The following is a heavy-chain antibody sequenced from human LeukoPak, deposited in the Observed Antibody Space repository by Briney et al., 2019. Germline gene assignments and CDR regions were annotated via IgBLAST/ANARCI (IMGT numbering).Heavy chain of an antibody. Sequence: GGSLRLSCAASGFTFNSYWMHWVRQAPGKGLEWVSLISGDGGSTNYADSVKGRFTISRDNNKNSLYLQMNSLRNEDSALYYCAKERGSSSENYYYGMDVWGQGTTVTVSS. J-gene: IGHJ6*02. V-gene: IGHV3-43*02. D-gene: IGHD6-6*01. CDR1: GFTFNSYW. CDR3: AKERGSSSENYYYGMDV. CDR2: ISGDGGST.